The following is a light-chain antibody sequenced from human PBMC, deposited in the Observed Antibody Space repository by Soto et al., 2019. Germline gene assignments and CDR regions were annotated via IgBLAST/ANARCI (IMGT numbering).Light chain of an antibody. CDR1: QSVSVNS. J-gene: IGKJ3*01. CDR2: AAF. CDR3: QQYCGSPFT. Sequence: EIVLTQSPGTLSLSPGERATLSCRASQSVSVNSLAWYQQKGGQAPRLLIYAAFTSATGVPDRFSCTGCVTHIALTISRLETDGSAVYYCQQYCGSPFTFGPLTKVDI. V-gene: IGKV3-20*01.